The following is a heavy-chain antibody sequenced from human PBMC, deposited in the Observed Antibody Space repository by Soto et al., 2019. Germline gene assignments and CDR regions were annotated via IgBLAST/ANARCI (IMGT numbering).Heavy chain of an antibody. CDR3: ARDRQDRGVVDGGDCFDP. Sequence: QVQLVQSGAGVKKPGSWVTVSCKASGGTFSSYAISWVRQVPGQGLEWMGGIIPIFGTANYAQKFQSRVTITADKSTSTAYMELSSLRSEDKAGYYCARDRQDRGVVDGGDCFDPWGQGTLVTVSS. J-gene: IGHJ5*02. CDR1: GGTFSSYA. V-gene: IGHV1-69*06. CDR2: IIPIFGTA. D-gene: IGHD5-18*01.